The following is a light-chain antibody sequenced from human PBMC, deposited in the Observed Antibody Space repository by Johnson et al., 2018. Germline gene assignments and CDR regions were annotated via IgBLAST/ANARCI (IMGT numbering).Light chain of an antibody. J-gene: IGLJ1*01. Sequence: QSVLTQPPSVSAAPGQKVTISCSGSSSNIGNNYVSWYQQLPGTAPKLLIYENNKRPSGIPDRFSGSKSGTSATLGITGLQIGDVADYYWGTWASSLGAGNVFGTGTKVTVL. CDR3: GTWASSLGAGNV. V-gene: IGLV1-51*02. CDR2: ENN. CDR1: SSNIGNNY.